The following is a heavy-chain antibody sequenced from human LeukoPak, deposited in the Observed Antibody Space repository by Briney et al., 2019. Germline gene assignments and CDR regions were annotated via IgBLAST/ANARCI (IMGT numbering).Heavy chain of an antibody. V-gene: IGHV3-7*04. J-gene: IGHJ4*02. CDR1: GFTFRSFW. CDR3: ARGTYDHVWGSLYYFDS. D-gene: IGHD3-16*01. CDR2: IKKDGSEK. Sequence: PGPSLRLSCAASGFTFRSFWMSWVRQAPGKGLEWGANIKKDGSEKYYVDSVKGRFTISRDNAKNSLYLQMNSLRAEDTAVYYCARGTYDHVWGSLYYFDSWGQGTLVTVSS.